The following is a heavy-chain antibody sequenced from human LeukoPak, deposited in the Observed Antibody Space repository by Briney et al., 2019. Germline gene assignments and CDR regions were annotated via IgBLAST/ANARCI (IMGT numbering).Heavy chain of an antibody. J-gene: IGHJ4*02. Sequence: GGSLRLSCGASGLPMGDFAMHWVRQAPGQGLEWVSLISGDGVSTFFADSVKGRFSISSDNSKNSLFLEMSSLRTEDTAMYYCARESGKFDYWGQGTLVAVSS. CDR2: ISGDGVST. CDR3: ARESGKFDY. V-gene: IGHV3-43*02. CDR1: GLPMGDFA.